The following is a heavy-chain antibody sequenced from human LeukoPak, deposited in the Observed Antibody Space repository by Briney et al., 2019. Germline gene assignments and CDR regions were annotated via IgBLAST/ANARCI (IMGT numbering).Heavy chain of an antibody. D-gene: IGHD2-2*01. CDR3: PRAEYVVVPAAIGY. CDR1: GYTFTGYY. V-gene: IGHV1-2*02. Sequence: ASVKVSCKASGYTFTGYYMHWVRQAPGQGLEWMGWINPNSGGTNYAQKFQGRVTMTRDTSISTAYMELSRLRSDDTAVYYCPRAEYVVVPAAIGYWGQGTLVTVSS. J-gene: IGHJ4*02. CDR2: INPNSGGT.